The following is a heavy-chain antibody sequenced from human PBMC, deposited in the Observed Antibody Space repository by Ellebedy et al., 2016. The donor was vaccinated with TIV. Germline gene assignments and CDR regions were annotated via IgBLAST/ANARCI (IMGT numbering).Heavy chain of an antibody. CDR1: GGSFSAYY. V-gene: IGHV4-34*01. Sequence: SETLSLTXAVYGGSFSAYYWSWIRQSPGKGLEWIGEINHSGSRNYNPSLKSRVTISVDTSKNQFSLKLSSVTAADTAFYYCARAPPTSGTLFYWGQGTRVTVSS. CDR3: ARAPPTSGTLFY. CDR2: INHSGSR. D-gene: IGHD3-10*01. J-gene: IGHJ4*02.